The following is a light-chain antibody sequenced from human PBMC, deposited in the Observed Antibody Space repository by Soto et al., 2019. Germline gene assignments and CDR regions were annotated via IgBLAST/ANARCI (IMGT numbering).Light chain of an antibody. Sequence: IWVTQSPYSLSASVGYRVTITCRASQSISSYLHWYQQKPGKAPKLLIYAASSLQSGVPSRFSGSGSGTDFTLTISSLQPEDFATYYCQHSYSTPPTFGQGTRLEIK. CDR1: QSISSY. CDR2: AAS. CDR3: QHSYSTPPT. J-gene: IGKJ5*01. V-gene: IGKV1-39*01.